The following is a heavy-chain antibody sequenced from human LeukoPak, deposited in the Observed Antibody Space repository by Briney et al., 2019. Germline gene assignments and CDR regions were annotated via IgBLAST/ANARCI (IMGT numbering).Heavy chain of an antibody. CDR1: GYTFTSYG. V-gene: IGHV1-18*01. CDR3: ARDRYCSGGSCYSFLFDY. J-gene: IGHJ4*02. D-gene: IGHD2-15*01. Sequence: VSVKVSCKASGYTFTSYGISWVRQAPGQGLEWMGWISAYNGNTNYAQKLQGRVTMTTDTSTSTAYMGLRSLRSDDTAVYYCARDRYCSGGSCYSFLFDYWGQGTLVTVSS. CDR2: ISAYNGNT.